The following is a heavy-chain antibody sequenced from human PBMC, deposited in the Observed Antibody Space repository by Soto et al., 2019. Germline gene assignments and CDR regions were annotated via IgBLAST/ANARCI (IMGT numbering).Heavy chain of an antibody. D-gene: IGHD1-7*01. J-gene: IGHJ4*02. V-gene: IGHV1-2*02. CDR3: AREGLGGTKHFYL. CDR1: GYTFTAYY. CDR2: INSNNGDT. Sequence: ASVKVSCKASGYTFTAYYIQWVRQAPGQGLEWMAWINSNNGDTESAQKFQGRVTVTRDTSSTTVYMELSSLTYDDTAVYYCAREGLGGTKHFYLWGQGSLVTVSS.